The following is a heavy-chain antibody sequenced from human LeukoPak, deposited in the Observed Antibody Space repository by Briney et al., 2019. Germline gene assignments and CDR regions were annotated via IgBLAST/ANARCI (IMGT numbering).Heavy chain of an antibody. CDR1: GGSISSYY. D-gene: IGHD6-13*01. CDR3: ARDRAAAAPYYYYMDV. J-gene: IGHJ6*03. CDR2: IYTSGST. Sequence: SETLSLTCIVSGGSISSYYWSWIRQPAGKGLEWIGRIYTSGSTNYNPSLKSRVTMSVDTSKNQFSLKLSSVTAADTAVYYCARDRAAAAPYYYYMDVWGKGTTVTISS. V-gene: IGHV4-4*07.